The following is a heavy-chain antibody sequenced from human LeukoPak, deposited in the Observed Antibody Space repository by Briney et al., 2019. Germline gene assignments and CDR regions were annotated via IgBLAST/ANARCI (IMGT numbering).Heavy chain of an antibody. J-gene: IGHJ4*02. D-gene: IGHD6-19*01. CDR1: GYTFTSYG. CDR3: ARAKGGWYSSGWSGDY. CDR2: ISAYNGNT. Sequence: ASVKVSCKASGYTFTSYGISWVRQAPGQGLEWMGWISAYNGNTNYAQKPQGRVTMTTDTSTSTAYMELRSLRSDDTAVYYCARAKGGWYSSGWSGDYWGQGTLVTVSS. V-gene: IGHV1-18*01.